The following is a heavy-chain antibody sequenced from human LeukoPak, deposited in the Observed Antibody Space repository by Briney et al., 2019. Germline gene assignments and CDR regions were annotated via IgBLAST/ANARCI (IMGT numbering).Heavy chain of an antibody. J-gene: IGHJ5*02. CDR1: GFTFSNHG. D-gene: IGHD3-10*01. V-gene: IGHV3-66*01. CDR2: IYSGGST. Sequence: GGTLRLSYAASGFTFSNHGMNWVRQAPGKGLEWVSVIYSGGSTYYADSVKGRFTISRDNSKNTLYLQMNSLRAEDTAVYYCARDEYYGSGSTWGQGTLVTVSS. CDR3: ARDEYYGSGST.